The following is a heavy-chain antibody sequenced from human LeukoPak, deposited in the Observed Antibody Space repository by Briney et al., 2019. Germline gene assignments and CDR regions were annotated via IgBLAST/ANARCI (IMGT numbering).Heavy chain of an antibody. Sequence: SETLSLTCTLSSGSLSSSYWSWIRQPAGKGLEWIGRIYTSGSTNYNPSLKSRVAMSVDTSKNQFSLDLTSVTAADAAVYYCARDSSGGTCYLGVLDYWGQGILVTVSS. V-gene: IGHV4-4*07. CDR2: IYTSGST. D-gene: IGHD2-15*01. CDR3: ARDSSGGTCYLGVLDY. CDR1: SGSLSSSY. J-gene: IGHJ4*02.